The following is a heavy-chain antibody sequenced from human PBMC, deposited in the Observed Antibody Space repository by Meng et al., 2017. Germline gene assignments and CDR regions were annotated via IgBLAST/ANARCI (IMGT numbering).Heavy chain of an antibody. D-gene: IGHD4-17*01. Sequence: QVQLQESGPGLVKPSQTLSLTCTVSGGSINSDDYYWSWIRQHPEKGLEWIGFIYYSGSTYYNPSLKSRVSISVDTSKNQFSLKVTSVTAADTAVYYCARGDYDGLAYWGQGTLVTVSS. CDR3: ARGDYDGLAY. J-gene: IGHJ4*02. V-gene: IGHV4-31*03. CDR2: IYYSGST. CDR1: GGSINSDDYY.